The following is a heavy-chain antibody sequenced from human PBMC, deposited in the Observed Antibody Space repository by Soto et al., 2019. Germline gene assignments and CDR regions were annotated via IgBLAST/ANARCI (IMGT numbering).Heavy chain of an antibody. CDR3: AKDTRVNIAVAGTYFDY. V-gene: IGHV3-53*01. CDR1: GFTVSSKY. D-gene: IGHD6-19*01. Sequence: GGSLRLSCAASGFTVSSKYMTWVRQAPGKGLEWVSIIGSGGSTYYADSVKGRFTISRDNSKNTLYLQMNSLRAEDTAVYYCAKDTRVNIAVAGTYFDYWGQGTLVTVSS. J-gene: IGHJ4*02. CDR2: IGSGGST.